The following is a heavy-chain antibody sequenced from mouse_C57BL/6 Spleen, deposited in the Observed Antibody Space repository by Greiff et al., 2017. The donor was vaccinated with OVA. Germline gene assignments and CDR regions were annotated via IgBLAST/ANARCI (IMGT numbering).Heavy chain of an antibody. D-gene: IGHD2-3*01. J-gene: IGHJ2*01. CDR1: GFTFSSYA. CDR3: TREVGYYVRDY. Sequence: DVMLVESGEGLVKPGGSLKLSCAASGFTFSSYAMSWVRQTPEKRLEWVAYISSGGDYIYYADTVKGRFTISRDNARNTLYLQMSSLKSEDTAMYYCTREVGYYVRDYWGQGTTLTVSS. CDR2: ISSGGDYI. V-gene: IGHV5-9-1*02.